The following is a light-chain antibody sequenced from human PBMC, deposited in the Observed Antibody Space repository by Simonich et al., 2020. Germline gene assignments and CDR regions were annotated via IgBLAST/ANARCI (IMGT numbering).Light chain of an antibody. CDR2: GKN. CDR3: QSYDSSLSGSV. V-gene: IGLV3-19*01. Sequence: SSELTQDPAVSVALGQTVRITCQRDSLRSYYANWYQQKPGQAPVLVIYGKNNRPSGIQDRFSGSSSGNTASVTITGAQAEDEADYYRQSYDSSLSGSVFGGGTKLTVL. CDR1: SLRSYY. J-gene: IGLJ3*02.